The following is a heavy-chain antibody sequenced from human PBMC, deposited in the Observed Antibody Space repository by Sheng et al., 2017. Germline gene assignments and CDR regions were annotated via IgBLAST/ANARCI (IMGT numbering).Heavy chain of an antibody. CDR2: ISGSGGST. CDR3: AKDIRLKGRFLDYGMDV. Sequence: EVQLLESGGGLVQPWGVPVRLSCAASGFTFSSYAMSWVRQAPGKGLEWVSAISGSGGSTYYADSVKGRFTISRDNSKNTLYLQMNSLRAEDTALYYCAKDIRLKGRFLDYGMDVWGQGTTVTVSS. D-gene: IGHD1-26*01. CDR1: GFTFSSYA. J-gene: IGHJ6*02. V-gene: IGHV3-23*01.